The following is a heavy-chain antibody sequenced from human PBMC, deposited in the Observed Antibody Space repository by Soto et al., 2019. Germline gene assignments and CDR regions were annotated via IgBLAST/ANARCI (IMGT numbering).Heavy chain of an antibody. J-gene: IGHJ3*02. CDR2: IYYSGST. D-gene: IGHD7-27*01. Sequence: SETLSLTCTVSGGSISSYYWSWIRQPPGKGLEWIGYIYYSGSTNYNPSLKSRVTISVDTSKNQFSLKLSSVTAADTAVYYCARERMLTGDAFDIWGQGTMVTVSS. CDR3: ARERMLTGDAFDI. CDR1: GGSISSYY. V-gene: IGHV4-59*01.